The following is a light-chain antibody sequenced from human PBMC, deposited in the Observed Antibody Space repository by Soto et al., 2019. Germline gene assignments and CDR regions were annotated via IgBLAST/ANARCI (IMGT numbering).Light chain of an antibody. CDR3: MQDLQTRT. V-gene: IGKV2-28*01. CDR2: LGS. CDR1: QSLLHSNGYNY. Sequence: DIVMTQSPLSLPVTPGEPASISCRSSQSLLHSNGYNYLDWYLQKPGQSPQLLIYLGSNRASGVPDRFSGSGSGTDVTLKISRVEAEDVGVYYCMQDLQTRTFGQGTKVEIK. J-gene: IGKJ1*01.